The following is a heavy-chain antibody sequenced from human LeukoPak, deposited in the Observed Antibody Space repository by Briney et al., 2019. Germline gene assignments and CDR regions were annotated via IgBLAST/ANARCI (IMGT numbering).Heavy chain of an antibody. J-gene: IGHJ3*02. V-gene: IGHV1-46*01. D-gene: IGHD3-16*01. CDR3: ASRVMAVNGFDI. CDR1: GYTFTSYY. CDR2: INPSGGST. Sequence: ASVKVSCKASGYTFTSYYMHWVRQAPGQGLEWMGIINPSGGSTSYAQKFQGRVTMTRDTSTSTVYMELSSLRAEDTAVYYCASRVMAVNGFDIWGQGTMVTVSS.